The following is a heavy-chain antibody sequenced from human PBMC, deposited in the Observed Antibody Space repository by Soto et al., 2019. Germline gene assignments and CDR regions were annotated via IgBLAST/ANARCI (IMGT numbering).Heavy chain of an antibody. D-gene: IGHD2-2*01. CDR2: INPSGGST. V-gene: IGHV1-46*01. CDR3: ASKPNDIVVVPAAPYYYYGMDV. Sequence: ASVKVSCKASGYTFTSYYMHWVRQAPGQGLEWMGIINPSGGSTSYAQKFQGRVTMTRDTSTSTVYMELSSLRSEDTAVYYCASKPNDIVVVPAAPYYYYGMDVWGQGTTVTVSS. J-gene: IGHJ6*02. CDR1: GYTFTSYY.